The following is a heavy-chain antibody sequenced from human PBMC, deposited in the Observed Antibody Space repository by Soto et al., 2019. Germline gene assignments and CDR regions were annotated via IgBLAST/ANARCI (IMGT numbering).Heavy chain of an antibody. CDR2: ISGSGGST. CDR3: AKGLLAVAGKDFDY. V-gene: IGHV3-23*01. J-gene: IGHJ4*02. Sequence: GGSLRLSCAASGFTFRSYAMGWLRQAPGKGLEWVSAISGSGGSTYYADSVKGRFAISRDNSKNTLYLQMNSLRAEDTAVYYCAKGLLAVAGKDFDYWGQGTLVTGSS. CDR1: GFTFRSYA. D-gene: IGHD6-19*01.